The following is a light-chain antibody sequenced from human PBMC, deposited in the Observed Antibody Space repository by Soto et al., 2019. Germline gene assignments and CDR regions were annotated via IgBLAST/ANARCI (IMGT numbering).Light chain of an antibody. J-gene: IGLJ1*01. V-gene: IGLV2-23*01. CDR2: EGR. CDR3: CSSAGSSTYV. CDR1: SSDVGSYNL. Sequence: QSLLTHPASLSGSPGQSITISCTGTSSDVGSYNLVSWYQQHPGKAPKLMIYEGRKRPSGVSNRFSGSKSGNTASLTISGLQAEDEADYYCCSSAGSSTYVFGTGTKVTAL.